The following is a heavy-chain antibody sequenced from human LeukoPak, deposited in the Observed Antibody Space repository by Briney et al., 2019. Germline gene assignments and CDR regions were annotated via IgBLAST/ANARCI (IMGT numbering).Heavy chain of an antibody. CDR3: AREPRPYCSSTSCYRAWFGELSTGYFDY. V-gene: IGHV4-30-4*01. CDR2: IYYSGST. CDR1: GGSISSGDYY. Sequence: SQTLSLTCTVSGGSISSGDYYWSWIRQPPGKGLEWIGYIYYSGSTYYNPSLKGRVTISVDTSKNQFSLKLSSVTAADTAVYYCAREPRPYCSSTSCYRAWFGELSTGYFDYWGQGTLVTVSS. J-gene: IGHJ4*02. D-gene: IGHD2-2*01.